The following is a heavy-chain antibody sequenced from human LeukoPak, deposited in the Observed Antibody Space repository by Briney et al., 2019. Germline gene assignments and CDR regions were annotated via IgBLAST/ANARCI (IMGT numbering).Heavy chain of an antibody. D-gene: IGHD3-10*01. CDR3: ARDSITMVRGVITYYYYYYMDV. Sequence: ASVKVSCKASGYTFTSYDINWVRQATGQGLEWMGWMNPNSGNTGYAQKFQGRVTMTRNTSISTAYMELSSLRSEDTAVYYCARDSITMVRGVITYYYYYYMDVWGKGTTVTISS. CDR1: GYTFTSYD. V-gene: IGHV1-8*01. CDR2: MNPNSGNT. J-gene: IGHJ6*03.